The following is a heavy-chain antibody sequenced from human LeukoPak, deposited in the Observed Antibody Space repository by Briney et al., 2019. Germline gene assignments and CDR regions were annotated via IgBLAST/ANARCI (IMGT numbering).Heavy chain of an antibody. J-gene: IGHJ2*01. Sequence: GGSLRLSCAASGFAFSDYYMSWIRQAPGKGLEWISYMSGSGGTIYYADSVRGRFTISMDHAKNSLNLQMNSLSAEDTAVYYCARDPKNSNSWYWYFDLWGRGTPVTVSS. CDR3: ARDPKNSNSWYWYFDL. D-gene: IGHD6-13*01. CDR1: GFAFSDYY. CDR2: MSGSGGTI. V-gene: IGHV3-11*01.